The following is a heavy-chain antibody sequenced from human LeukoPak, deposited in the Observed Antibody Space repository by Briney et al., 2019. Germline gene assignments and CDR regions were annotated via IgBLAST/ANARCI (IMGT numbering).Heavy chain of an antibody. CDR2: IRGSGST. CDR1: GITFSSYA. D-gene: IGHD1-26*01. Sequence: GGSLRLSCAASGITFSSYAMNWIRQAPGKGLEWVSGIRGSGSTYYADSVKGRFTISRDNSKNTLYLQMNSLRAEDTAVYYCAKDRSAARVGATPMYYFDYWGQGTLVTASS. V-gene: IGHV3-23*01. CDR3: AKDRSAARVGATPMYYFDY. J-gene: IGHJ4*02.